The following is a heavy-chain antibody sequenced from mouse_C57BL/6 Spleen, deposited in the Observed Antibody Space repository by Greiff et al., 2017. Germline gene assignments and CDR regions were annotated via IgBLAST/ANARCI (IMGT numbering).Heavy chain of an antibody. CDR3: ASYSNDMDY. J-gene: IGHJ4*01. D-gene: IGHD2-1*01. V-gene: IGHV7-3*01. Sequence: EVKLVESGGGLVQPGGSLSLSCAASGFTFTDYYMSWVRQPPGKALEWLGFIRNKANGYTTEYSASVKGRFTISRDNSQSILYLQMNALRAEDSATYYCASYSNDMDYWGQGTSVTVSS. CDR1: GFTFTDYY. CDR2: IRNKANGYTT.